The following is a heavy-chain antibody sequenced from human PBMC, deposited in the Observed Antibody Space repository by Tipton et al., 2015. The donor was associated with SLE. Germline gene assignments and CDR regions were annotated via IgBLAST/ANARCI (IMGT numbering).Heavy chain of an antibody. CDR3: ARDPGAFDI. Sequence: TLSLTCTASGGSISSYYWSWIRQPPGKGLEWIGYIYYSGSTYYNPSLKSRVTISVDTSKNQFSLKLSSVTAADTAVYYCARDPGAFDIWGQGTMVTVSS. CDR2: IYYSGST. CDR1: GGSISSYY. V-gene: IGHV4-59*01. J-gene: IGHJ3*02.